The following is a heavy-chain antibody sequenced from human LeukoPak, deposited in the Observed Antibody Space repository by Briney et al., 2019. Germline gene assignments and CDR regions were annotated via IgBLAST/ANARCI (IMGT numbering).Heavy chain of an antibody. CDR1: GGSISSSTYY. CDR2: TYHSGST. Sequence: KPSETLSLTCTVSGGSISSSTYYWGWIRQPPGKGLEWIGSTYHSGSTYYNPPLKSRATISVDTSNKQSSLKLSSVTAADTAVYYCARGYYDSSGYYYGRYYFDYWGQGTLVAVSS. D-gene: IGHD3-22*01. V-gene: IGHV4-39*01. J-gene: IGHJ4*02. CDR3: ARGYYDSSGYYYGRYYFDY.